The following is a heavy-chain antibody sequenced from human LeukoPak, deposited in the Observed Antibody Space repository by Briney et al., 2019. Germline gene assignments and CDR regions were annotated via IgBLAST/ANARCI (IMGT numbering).Heavy chain of an antibody. J-gene: IGHJ3*02. CDR1: GFPVSSNY. V-gene: IGHV3-53*01. D-gene: IGHD1-26*01. CDR2: IYSGGST. CDR3: ARARDSGSYPDAFDI. Sequence: PGGSLSLSCAASGFPVSSNYMSWVRQAPGKGLEWVSVIYSGGSTYYADSVKGRFTISRDNSKNTLYLQMNSLRAEDTAVYYCARARDSGSYPDAFDIWGQGTMVTVSS.